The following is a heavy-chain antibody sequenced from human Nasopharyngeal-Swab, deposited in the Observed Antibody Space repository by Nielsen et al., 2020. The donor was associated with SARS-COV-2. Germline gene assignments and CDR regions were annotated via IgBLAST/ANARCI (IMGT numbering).Heavy chain of an antibody. CDR2: IYTSGST. CDR3: ARDQKLWSGESADYYYYGMDV. V-gene: IGHV4-4*07. D-gene: IGHD3-10*01. Sequence: SETLSLTCTVSGGSISSYYWSWIRQPAGKGLEWIGRIYTSGSTNYNPSLKSRVTMSVDTSKNQFSLKLSSVTAADTAVYYCARDQKLWSGESADYYYYGMDVWGQGTTVTVSS. J-gene: IGHJ6*02. CDR1: GGSISSYY.